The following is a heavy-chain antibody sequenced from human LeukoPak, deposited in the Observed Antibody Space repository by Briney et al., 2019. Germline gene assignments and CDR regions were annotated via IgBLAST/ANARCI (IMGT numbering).Heavy chain of an antibody. V-gene: IGHV5-51*01. J-gene: IGHJ3*02. Sequence: GESLQISCKGSGYSFTSYWIGWVRRMPGKGLEWMGIIYPGDSDTRYSPSFQGQVTISADKSISTAYLQWSSLKASDTAMYYCASYYYDSSGYLNDAFDIWGQGTMVTVSS. CDR1: GYSFTSYW. CDR3: ASYYYDSSGYLNDAFDI. D-gene: IGHD3-22*01. CDR2: IYPGDSDT.